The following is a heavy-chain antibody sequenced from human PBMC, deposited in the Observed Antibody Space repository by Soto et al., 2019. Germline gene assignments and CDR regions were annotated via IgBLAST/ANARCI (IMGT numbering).Heavy chain of an antibody. V-gene: IGHV3-73*02. CDR3: TRHTVDY. Sequence: EVQLVESGGGLVQPGGSLKLSCAASGFSFSDSAIHWVRQASGKGLEWVGRTRSKAHSYATAFAASVKGRFTISRDDSTNTVYMQMNSLKTEDTAVYYCTRHTVDYWGQGTLVTVSS. D-gene: IGHD4-4*01. J-gene: IGHJ4*02. CDR2: TRSKAHSYAT. CDR1: GFSFSDSA.